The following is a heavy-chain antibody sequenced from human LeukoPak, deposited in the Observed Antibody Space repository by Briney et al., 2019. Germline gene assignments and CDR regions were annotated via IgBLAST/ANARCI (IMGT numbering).Heavy chain of an antibody. Sequence: ASVKVSCKASGYTFSSYGISWVRQNPGQGLEWMGWISAYNGNTNYAQKFQGRVTMTTDTSTSTAYMELRSLRSDDTAVYYCARATNRDSGSYYFIYWGQGTLVTVSS. V-gene: IGHV1-18*01. CDR3: ARATNRDSGSYYFIY. J-gene: IGHJ4*02. CDR1: GYTFSSYG. CDR2: ISAYNGNT. D-gene: IGHD1-26*01.